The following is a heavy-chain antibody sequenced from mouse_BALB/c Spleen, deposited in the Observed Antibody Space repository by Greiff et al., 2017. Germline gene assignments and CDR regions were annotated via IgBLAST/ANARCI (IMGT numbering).Heavy chain of an antibody. V-gene: IGHV1S29*02. J-gene: IGHJ3*01. Sequence: EVPLQQSGPELVEPGGSVKISCKGSGYTFPDYNMHWVKQSHGKSLEWIGYIYPYNGGTGYNQKFKSKATLTVDNSSSTAYMELRSLTSEDSAVYYCAREIPFYAYWGQGTLVTVSA. CDR2: IYPYNGGT. CDR3: AREIPFYAY. CDR1: GYTFPDYN.